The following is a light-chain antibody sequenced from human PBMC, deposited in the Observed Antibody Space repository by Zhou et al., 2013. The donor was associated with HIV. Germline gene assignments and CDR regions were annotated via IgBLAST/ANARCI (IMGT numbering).Light chain of an antibody. CDR2: GAS. J-gene: IGKJ1*01. CDR1: QSVSNSY. V-gene: IGKV3-20*01. CDR3: QQYNFWPRA. Sequence: EIVLTQSPRILSLSPGERATVSCRASQSVSNSYLAWYQHKPGQAPRLLIYGASSRATGIPDRFSGSGSGTEFTLTISSLQSEHFAIYYCQQYNFWPRAFGQGTKVEIK.